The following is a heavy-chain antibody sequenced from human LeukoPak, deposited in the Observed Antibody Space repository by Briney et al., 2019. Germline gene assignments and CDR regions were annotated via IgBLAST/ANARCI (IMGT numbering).Heavy chain of an antibody. D-gene: IGHD3-9*01. V-gene: IGHV3-23*01. Sequence: GGSLRLSCAASGFIFSSHGMNWVRQAPGKGLEWVSGIGPSGDITYYADSVKGRFTISRDNSKNTVYLQMDSLRFEDAAVYYCAQSFDWSRVYYFDYWGQGTLVTVSS. J-gene: IGHJ4*02. CDR2: IGPSGDIT. CDR3: AQSFDWSRVYYFDY. CDR1: GFIFSSHG.